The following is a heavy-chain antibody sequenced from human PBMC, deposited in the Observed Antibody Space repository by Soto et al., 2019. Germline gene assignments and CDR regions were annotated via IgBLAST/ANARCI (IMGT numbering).Heavy chain of an antibody. Sequence: PGGSLRLSCAASGFTFSSYGMHWVRQAPGKGLEWVAVIWYDGSNKYYADSVKGRFTISRDNSKNTLYLQMNSLRAEDTAVYYCARDISGSWYGRGIDYWGQGTLVTVSS. V-gene: IGHV3-33*01. CDR2: IWYDGSNK. CDR1: GFTFSSYG. D-gene: IGHD6-13*01. CDR3: ARDISGSWYGRGIDY. J-gene: IGHJ4*02.